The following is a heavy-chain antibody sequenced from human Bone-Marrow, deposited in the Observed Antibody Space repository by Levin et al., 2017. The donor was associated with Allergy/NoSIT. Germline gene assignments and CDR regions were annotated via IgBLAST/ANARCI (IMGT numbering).Heavy chain of an antibody. CDR3: ARGFDS. J-gene: IGHJ4*02. CDR1: GYTFTNYG. V-gene: IGHV1-18*01. Sequence: ASVKVSCKASGYTFTNYGISWVRQAPGQGLEWMGWINVNNGHTNYIQKFQGRVTMTTDTSTSTAYMELRSLRSDDTAIYYCARGFDSWGQGTLVTVSS. CDR2: INVNNGHT.